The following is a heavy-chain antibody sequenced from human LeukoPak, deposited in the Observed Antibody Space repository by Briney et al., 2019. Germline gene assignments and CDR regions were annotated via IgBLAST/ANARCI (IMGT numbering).Heavy chain of an antibody. D-gene: IGHD6-13*01. CDR2: IYYSGST. Sequence: SETLSLTCTVSGGSISSSSYYWGGIRQPPGKGLEWIGSIYYSGSTYYNPSLKSRVTISVDTSKNQFSLKLSSVTAADTAVYYCASVIAAAGKGWFDPWGQGTLVTVSS. V-gene: IGHV4-39*01. J-gene: IGHJ5*02. CDR3: ASVIAAAGKGWFDP. CDR1: GGSISSSSYY.